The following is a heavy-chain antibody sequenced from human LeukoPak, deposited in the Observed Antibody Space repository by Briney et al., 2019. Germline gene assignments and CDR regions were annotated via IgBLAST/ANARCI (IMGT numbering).Heavy chain of an antibody. Sequence: SETLSLTCTVSGGSISDSGYYWGWIRQPPGKGLEWIGSSYYSGSTYYNPSLKSRVTISIDTSKNHFFLKLTSVTAADTAVYYCARLSCSSTRCNYYYGMDVWGQGTTVTVSS. J-gene: IGHJ6*02. CDR2: SYYSGST. D-gene: IGHD2-2*01. CDR3: ARLSCSSTRCNYYYGMDV. CDR1: GGSISDSGYY. V-gene: IGHV4-39*01.